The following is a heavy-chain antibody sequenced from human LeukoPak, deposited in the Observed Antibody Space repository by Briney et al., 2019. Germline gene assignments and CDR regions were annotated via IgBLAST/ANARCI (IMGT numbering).Heavy chain of an antibody. CDR2: IWYDGSNK. CDR3: ARDHYYGSGSYIFDY. Sequence: PGRSLRLSCAASGFTFSSYGMHWVRQAPGKGREWVAVIWYDGSNKYYADSVKGRFTISRDNSKNTLYLQMNSLRAEDTAVYYCARDHYYGSGSYIFDYWGQGTLVTVSS. J-gene: IGHJ4*02. CDR1: GFTFSSYG. V-gene: IGHV3-33*01. D-gene: IGHD3-10*01.